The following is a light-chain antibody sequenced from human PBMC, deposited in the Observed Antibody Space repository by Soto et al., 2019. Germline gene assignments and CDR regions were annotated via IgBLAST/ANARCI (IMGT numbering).Light chain of an antibody. J-gene: IGLJ2*01. CDR2: DVS. CDR1: SSDVGGYNY. Sequence: QSFLTQPRSVSGSPGQSVTISCTGTSSDVGGYNYVSWYQQHPGKAPKLMIYDVSKRPSGVPDRFSGSKSGNTASLTISGLQAEDEADYYCCSYAGSYTVVFGGGTKLTVL. CDR3: CSYAGSYTVV. V-gene: IGLV2-11*01.